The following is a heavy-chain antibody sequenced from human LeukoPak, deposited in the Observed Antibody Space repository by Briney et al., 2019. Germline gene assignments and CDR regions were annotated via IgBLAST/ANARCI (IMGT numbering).Heavy chain of an antibody. CDR3: ARGSSRAFDY. D-gene: IGHD2-2*01. J-gene: IGHJ4*02. CDR1: GFTVSSNY. Sequence: GGSLRLSCAASGFTVSSNYMSWVRQAPGKGLEWVSVTYSGGTTNHADSVKGRFTVSRDNSKNTLYLQMNSLRAEDTAVYFCARGSSRAFDYWGQGTLVTVSS. CDR2: TYSGGTT. V-gene: IGHV3-53*01.